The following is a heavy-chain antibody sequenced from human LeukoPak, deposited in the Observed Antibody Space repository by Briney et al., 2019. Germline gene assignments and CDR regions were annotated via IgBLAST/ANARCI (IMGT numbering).Heavy chain of an antibody. CDR3: ARDWELLRFQH. Sequence: GASVKVSCKASGYTFTSYDSNWVRQATGQGLEWMGWMNPNSGNTGYAQKFQGRVTMTRDTSISTAYMELSSLRSEDTAVYYCARDWELLRFQHWGQGTLVTVSS. J-gene: IGHJ1*01. CDR1: GYTFTSYD. CDR2: MNPNSGNT. V-gene: IGHV1-8*01. D-gene: IGHD1-26*01.